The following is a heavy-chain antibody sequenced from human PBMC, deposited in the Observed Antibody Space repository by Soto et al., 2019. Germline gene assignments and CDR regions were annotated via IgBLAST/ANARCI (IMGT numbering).Heavy chain of an antibody. CDR3: ARYRREAVAGYTLDN. CDR2: VYNSGST. CDR1: GGSMNTFY. Sequence: SGTLSLTSTVSGGSMNTFYWTWIRQPPGKGLEWIGYVYNSGSTNYNPSLKSRVTISEDTSKSQFSLKVNSMTAADTAVYYCARYRREAVAGYTLDNWGQGILVTSPQ. J-gene: IGHJ4*02. V-gene: IGHV4-59*01. D-gene: IGHD6-13*01.